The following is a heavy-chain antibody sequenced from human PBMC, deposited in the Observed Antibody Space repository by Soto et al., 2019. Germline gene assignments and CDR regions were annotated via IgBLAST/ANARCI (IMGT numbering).Heavy chain of an antibody. V-gene: IGHV4-59*01. CDR1: GGSISSYY. J-gene: IGHJ3*02. CDR2: IYYSGST. D-gene: IGHD3-3*01. CDR3: ARGGNYDFWSGTDAFDI. Sequence: SETLSLTCTVSGGSISSYYWSWIRQPPGKGLGWIGYIYYSGSTNYNPSLKSRVTISVDTSKNQFSLKLSSVTAADTAVYYCARGGNYDFWSGTDAFDIWGQGTMVTVS.